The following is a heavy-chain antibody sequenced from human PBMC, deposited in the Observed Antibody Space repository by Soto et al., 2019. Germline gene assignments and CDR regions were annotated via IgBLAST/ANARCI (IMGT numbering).Heavy chain of an antibody. Sequence: QVQLVQSGGEVKKPGSSVKVSCKASGGSFSTYTFSWVRQAPGQGLEWLGRIIPILNITTFAQKFQGRVTVTADKSTSTVYMELISLKSEDTAVYYCALGVHSSSWSHWGQGTLVTVSA. D-gene: IGHD6-13*01. J-gene: IGHJ4*02. CDR2: IIPILNIT. CDR1: GGSFSTYT. V-gene: IGHV1-69*02. CDR3: ALGVHSSSWSH.